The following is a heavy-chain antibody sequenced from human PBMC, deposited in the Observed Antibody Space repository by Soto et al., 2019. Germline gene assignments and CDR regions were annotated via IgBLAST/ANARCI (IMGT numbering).Heavy chain of an antibody. J-gene: IGHJ4*02. CDR2: IYHSGST. Sequence: SETLSLTCAVSGGSISSGGYSWSWIRQPPWKGLEWIGYIYHSGSTYYNPSLKSRVTISVDRSKNQFSLKLSSVTAADTAVYYCARSGIYYDSSGYYPFDYWGQGXLVTVSS. CDR1: GGSISSGGYS. CDR3: ARSGIYYDSSGYYPFDY. D-gene: IGHD3-22*01. V-gene: IGHV4-30-2*01.